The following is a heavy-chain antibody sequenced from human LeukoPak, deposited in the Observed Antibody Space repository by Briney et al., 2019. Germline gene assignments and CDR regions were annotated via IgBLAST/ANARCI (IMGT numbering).Heavy chain of an antibody. D-gene: IGHD3-22*01. V-gene: IGHV4-34*01. CDR1: GGSLSDYY. CDR2: INHGGST. CDR3: ARLLPDYYDSSGYYFGY. J-gene: IGHJ4*02. Sequence: SETLSLTCAVQGGSLSDYYWSWIRQPPGKGLEWIGEINHGGSTNYNPSLKSRVSTSVDTSKNQFSLKLSSVTAADTAVYYCARLLPDYYDSSGYYFGYWGQGTPVTVSS.